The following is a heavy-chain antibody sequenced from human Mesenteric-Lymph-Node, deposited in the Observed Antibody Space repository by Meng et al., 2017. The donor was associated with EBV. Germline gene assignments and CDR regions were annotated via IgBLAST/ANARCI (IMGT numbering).Heavy chain of an antibody. D-gene: IGHD2-15*01. V-gene: IGHV1-18*01. Sequence: QVQLVQSCAEFKKPGASVQVSCQSSGYNFTSYGISWVRQAPGQGLEWMGWISAYNGNTNYAQKLQGRVTMTTDTSTSTAYMELRRLRSEDTAVYYCATDSCKSGSCYQPEDWGQGALVTVSS. CDR1: GYNFTSYG. J-gene: IGHJ4*02. CDR3: ATDSCKSGSCYQPED. CDR2: ISAYNGNT.